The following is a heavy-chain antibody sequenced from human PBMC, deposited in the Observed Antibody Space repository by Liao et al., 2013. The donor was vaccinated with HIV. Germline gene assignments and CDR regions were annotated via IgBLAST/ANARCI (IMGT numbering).Heavy chain of an antibody. CDR1: GDSISFYY. CDR2: IYTSGSP. V-gene: IGHV4-4*07. D-gene: IGHD3-3*01. J-gene: IGHJ6*03. CDR3: ARGQTYYDFIPYYYYMDV. Sequence: QVQLQESGPGLVQPSETLSLTCTVSGDSISFYYWSWIRQPAGKGLEWIGRIYTSGSPKYNSSLKSRVTMSVDTSKNQFSLKVTSVTAADTAVYYCARGQTYYDFIPYYYYMDVWGKGTTVTVSS.